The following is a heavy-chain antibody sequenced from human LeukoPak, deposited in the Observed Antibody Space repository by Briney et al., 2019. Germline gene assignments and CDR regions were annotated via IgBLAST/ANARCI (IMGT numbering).Heavy chain of an antibody. D-gene: IGHD3-10*01. CDR2: VYYSGSA. CDR3: ARHEKLGQFDY. V-gene: IGHV4-59*08. CDR1: SGSISRYY. Sequence: PSETLSLTCTVSSGSISRYYWSWIRQPPGKGLEWIGYVYYSGSANYNPSLKSRVTISVDTSKNQFSLKLSSVTAADTAVYYCARHEKLGQFDYWGQGTLVTVSS. J-gene: IGHJ4*02.